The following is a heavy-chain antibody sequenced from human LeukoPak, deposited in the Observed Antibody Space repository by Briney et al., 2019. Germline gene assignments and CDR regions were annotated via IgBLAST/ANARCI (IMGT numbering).Heavy chain of an antibody. CDR3: ARRAFCDSSGYYLFDY. J-gene: IGHJ4*02. CDR2: INTDGSGT. V-gene: IGHV3-74*01. D-gene: IGHD3-22*01. CDR1: GFTFSSYW. Sequence: GGSLRLSCAASGFTFSSYWMHWVRQAPGKGLVWVSRINTDGSGTTYADSVKGRFTISRDNAKNTLYLQMDSLGAEDTAVYYCARRAFCDSSGYYLFDYWGQGTLVTVSS.